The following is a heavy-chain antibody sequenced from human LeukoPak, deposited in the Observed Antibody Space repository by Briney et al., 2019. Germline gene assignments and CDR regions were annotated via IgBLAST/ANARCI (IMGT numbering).Heavy chain of an antibody. CDR2: IYYSGNT. D-gene: IGHD3-16*02. CDR1: GGSISSGSYY. CDR3: ARSALGKLSFSDY. V-gene: IGHV4-39*01. Sequence: SETLSLTCTVSGGSISSGSYYWGWIRQLPGKGLEWIGSIYYSGNTYYNPSLKSRVTISVDTSKNQFSLKLSSVTAADTAVYYCARSALGKLSFSDYWGQGTLVTVSS. J-gene: IGHJ4*02.